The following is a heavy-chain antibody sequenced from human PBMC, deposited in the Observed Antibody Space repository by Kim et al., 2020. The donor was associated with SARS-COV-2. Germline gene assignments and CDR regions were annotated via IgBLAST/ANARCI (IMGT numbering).Heavy chain of an antibody. CDR1: CYTFISYG. J-gene: IGHJ6*02. CDR2: ISAYNVNT. V-gene: IGHV1-18*01. Sequence: ASVKVSCKASCYTFISYGISWVRQAPGQGLEWMGWISAYNVNTNYAQKLQGRVIMTTDTSTSIAYMELRSLRSDDTAVYYCARHHRDWLLSYYYYGMDVWGQGTTVTVSS. CDR3: ARHHRDWLLSYYYYGMDV. D-gene: IGHD3-9*01.